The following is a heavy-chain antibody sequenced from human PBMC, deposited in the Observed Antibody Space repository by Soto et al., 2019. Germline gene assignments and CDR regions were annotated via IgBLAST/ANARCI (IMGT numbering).Heavy chain of an antibody. D-gene: IGHD6-6*01. J-gene: IGHJ4*02. V-gene: IGHV3-21*01. CDR3: ARDQLASIAARGKPVVD. CDR2: ISSSSSYI. Sequence: EVQLVESGGGLVKPGGSLRLSCAASGFTFSSYSMNWVRQAPGKGLEWVSSISSSSSYIYYADSVTGRFTISRDNAKKSLYLQMNSLRAEDTAVYYCARDQLASIAARGKPVVDCGQGTLVTVSS. CDR1: GFTFSSYS.